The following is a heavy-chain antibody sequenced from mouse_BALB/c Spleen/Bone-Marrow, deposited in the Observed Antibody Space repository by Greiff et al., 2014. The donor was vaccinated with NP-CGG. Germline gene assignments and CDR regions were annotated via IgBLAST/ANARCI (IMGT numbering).Heavy chain of an antibody. D-gene: IGHD2-1*01. CDR1: GISITTGNYR. Sequence: EVQLVESGPGLVKPSQTVSLTCTVTGISITTGNYRWSWIRQFPGNKLEWIGYIYYSGTITYNPSLTSRTTISRDTSKNQFFLEMNSLTAEDTATYYCARYYGNYFDYWGQGTTLTVSS. CDR3: ARYYGNYFDY. J-gene: IGHJ2*01. V-gene: IGHV3-5*02. CDR2: IYYSGTI.